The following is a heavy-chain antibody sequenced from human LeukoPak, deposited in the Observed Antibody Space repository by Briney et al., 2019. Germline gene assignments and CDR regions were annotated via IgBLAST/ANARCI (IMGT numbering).Heavy chain of an antibody. Sequence: ASVKVSCKASGYTFTSYAMNWVRQAPGQGLEWMGWINTNTGNPTYAQGFTGRFVFSLDTSVSTAYLQISSLRAEDTAVYYCARGGYCSGGSCYSLVFQHWGQGTLVTVSS. D-gene: IGHD2-15*01. CDR1: GYTFTSYA. J-gene: IGHJ1*01. V-gene: IGHV7-4-1*02. CDR2: INTNTGNP. CDR3: ARGGYCSGGSCYSLVFQH.